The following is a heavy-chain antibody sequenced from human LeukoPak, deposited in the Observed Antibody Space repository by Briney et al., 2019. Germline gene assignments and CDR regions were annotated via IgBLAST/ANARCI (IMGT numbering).Heavy chain of an antibody. J-gene: IGHJ6*03. Sequence: GGSLRLSCAASGFTFSSYGMHWVRQAPGKGLEWVAFIRYDGSNKYYADSVKGRFTISRDNSKNTLYLQMNSLRAEDTAVYYCAKDRAVVVPAAIWGGCYYYMDVWGKGTTVTVSS. CDR2: IRYDGSNK. CDR1: GFTFSSYG. V-gene: IGHV3-30*02. D-gene: IGHD2-2*01. CDR3: AKDRAVVVPAAIWGGCYYYMDV.